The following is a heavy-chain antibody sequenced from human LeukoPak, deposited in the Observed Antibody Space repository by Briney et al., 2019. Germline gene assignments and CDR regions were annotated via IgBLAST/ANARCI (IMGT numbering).Heavy chain of an antibody. V-gene: IGHV3-7*01. CDR3: ARLAVVGATVGFDF. CDR1: GFTFSTFW. J-gene: IGHJ4*02. CDR2: INQDEGEI. Sequence: GGSLRLSCVAAGFTFSTFWMGWVGQAPGKGLDWVASINQDEGEIYYADSVRGRFTISRDNAKNSLFLQMSSLRGEDTALYYCARLAVVGATVGFDFWGQGTLVTASS. D-gene: IGHD1-26*01.